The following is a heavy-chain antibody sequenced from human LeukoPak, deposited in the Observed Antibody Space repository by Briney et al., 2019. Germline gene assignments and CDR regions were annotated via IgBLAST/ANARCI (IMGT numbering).Heavy chain of an antibody. CDR1: GYTFTSYG. J-gene: IGHJ5*02. V-gene: IGHV1-18*01. CDR2: ISAYNGNT. D-gene: IGHD4-17*01. CDR3: ARASPPFDYGDADNWLDP. Sequence: ASVKVSCKASGYTFTSYGISWVRQAPGQGLEWMGWISAYNGNTNYAQKLQGRVTMTTDTSTSTAYMELRSLRSDDTAVYYCARASPPFDYGDADNWLDPWGQGTLVTVSS.